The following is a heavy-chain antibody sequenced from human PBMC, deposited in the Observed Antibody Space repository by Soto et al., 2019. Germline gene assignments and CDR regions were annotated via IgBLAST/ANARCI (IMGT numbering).Heavy chain of an antibody. D-gene: IGHD3-3*01. CDR1: GGSISSSNW. J-gene: IGHJ5*02. CDR2: IYHSGST. V-gene: IGHV4-4*02. Sequence: SLTCAVSGGSISSSNWWSWVRQPPGKGLEWIGEIYHSGSTNYNPSLKSRVTISVDKSKNQFSLKLSSVTAADTAVYYCARSLDFWSGYSPRPFDPWGQGTLVTVSS. CDR3: ARSLDFWSGYSPRPFDP.